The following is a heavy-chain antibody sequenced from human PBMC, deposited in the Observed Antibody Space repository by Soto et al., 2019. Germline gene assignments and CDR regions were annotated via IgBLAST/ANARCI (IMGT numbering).Heavy chain of an antibody. CDR1: GFTFSDYY. D-gene: IGHD3-3*01. CDR2: ISSSSSYT. CDR3: ARDENYDFWSGYPPPSYGMDV. J-gene: IGHJ6*02. Sequence: GGSLRLSCAASGFTFSDYYMSWIRQAPGKGLEWVSYISSSSSYTNYADSVKGRLTISRDNAKNSLYLQMNSLRAEDTAVYYCARDENYDFWSGYPPPSYGMDVWGQGTTVTVSS. V-gene: IGHV3-11*06.